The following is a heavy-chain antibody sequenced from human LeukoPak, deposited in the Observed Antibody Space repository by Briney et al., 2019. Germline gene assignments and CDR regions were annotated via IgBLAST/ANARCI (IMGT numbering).Heavy chain of an antibody. D-gene: IGHD6-13*01. CDR1: GYTFTSYG. CDR3: AREDSSSWYRTFDY. CDR2: ISAYNGNT. Sequence: ASVKVSCKASGYTFTSYGISWVRQAPGEGLEWMGWISAYNGNTNYAQKLQGRVTMTTDTSTSTAYMELRSLRSDDTAVYYCAREDSSSWYRTFDYWGQGTLVTVSS. J-gene: IGHJ4*02. V-gene: IGHV1-18*01.